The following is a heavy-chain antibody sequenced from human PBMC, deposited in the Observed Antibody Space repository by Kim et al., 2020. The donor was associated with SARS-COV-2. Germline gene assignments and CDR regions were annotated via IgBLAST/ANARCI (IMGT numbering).Heavy chain of an antibody. D-gene: IGHD6-13*01. V-gene: IGHV4-59*12. J-gene: IGHJ5*02. CDR2: IFYSGST. CDR1: GGSISSYY. CDR3: AREGDPAAAGIIWGWFDP. Sequence: SETLSLTCSVSGGSISSYYWSWIRQPPGKGLEWIGYIFYSGSTNYNPSLKSRVTISVDTSNNQFSLKLSSVTAADTAVYYCAREGDPAAAGIIWGWFDPWGQGTLVTVSS.